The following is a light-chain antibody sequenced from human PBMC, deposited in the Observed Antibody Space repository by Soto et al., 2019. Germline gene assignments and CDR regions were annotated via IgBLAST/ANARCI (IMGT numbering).Light chain of an antibody. V-gene: IGKV3-15*01. CDR3: QQYNNWPPLT. J-gene: IGKJ4*01. Sequence: EIVMTQSPATLSVSPGERATLSCRASQSVRGNLAWYQQKPGQAPRLLIYGASTRATGIPARFSGSGSGTEFTLTISSLQSEDLAIYYCQQYNNWPPLTFGGGTKVEIK. CDR2: GAS. CDR1: QSVRGN.